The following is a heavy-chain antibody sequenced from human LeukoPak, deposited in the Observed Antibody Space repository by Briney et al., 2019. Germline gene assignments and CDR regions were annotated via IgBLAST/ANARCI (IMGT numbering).Heavy chain of an antibody. CDR2: INPNSGGT. CDR1: GYTFTGYY. J-gene: IGHJ4*02. V-gene: IGHV1-2*02. Sequence: GASVKVSCKASGYTFTGYYMHWVRQAPGQGLEWMGWINPNSGGTNYAQKFQGRVTMTRDTSISTAYMELSRLRPDDTAVYYCARGRQRVVVPAAMPNYWGQGTLVTVSS. CDR3: ARGRQRVVVPAAMPNY. D-gene: IGHD2-2*01.